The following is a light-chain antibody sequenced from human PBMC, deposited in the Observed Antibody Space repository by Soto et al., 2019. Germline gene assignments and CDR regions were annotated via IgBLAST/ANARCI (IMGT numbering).Light chain of an antibody. V-gene: IGLV2-14*03. CDR3: TSYTPTFPYV. J-gene: IGLJ1*01. CDR2: DVS. CDR1: SSDVGAFNR. Sequence: QSALTQPASMSGSPGQSITISCTGTSSDVGAFNRVCWYQQHPGKAPRLIVFDVSSRPSGISDRFSGSKSGNTASLTISGLQAEDEADYYCTSYTPTFPYVFGTGTKLTVL.